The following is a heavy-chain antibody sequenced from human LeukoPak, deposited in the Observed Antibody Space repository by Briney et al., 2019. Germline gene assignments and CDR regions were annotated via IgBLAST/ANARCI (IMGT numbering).Heavy chain of an antibody. J-gene: IGHJ6*02. CDR3: ARVPARPPPLCSGGSCMARATFGMDV. V-gene: IGHV4-4*07. CDR1: DGSMKSYH. D-gene: IGHD2-15*01. CDR2: IYTSGST. Sequence: PSETLSLTCSVSDGSMKSYHWSWIRQPAGKGLEWIGRIYTSGSTDYNPSLMSRVAMSVDTSKNQFSLKLRSMTAADTAVYYCARVPARPPPLCSGGSCMARATFGMDVWGQGTTVTVSS.